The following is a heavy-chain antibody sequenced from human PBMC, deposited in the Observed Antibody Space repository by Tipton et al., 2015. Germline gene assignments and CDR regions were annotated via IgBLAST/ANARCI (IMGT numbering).Heavy chain of an antibody. V-gene: IGHV4-59*01. CDR3: ARDLEHGMDV. J-gene: IGHJ6*02. Sequence: TLSLTCSVSSDSISKYYWSWIRQPPGKGLEWIGYIYYRGSTNYNPSLKSRVTISVDTSKNQFSLKLSSVTAADTAVYYCARDLEHGMDVWGQGTTVTVSS. CDR1: SDSISKYY. CDR2: IYYRGST. D-gene: IGHD5-24*01.